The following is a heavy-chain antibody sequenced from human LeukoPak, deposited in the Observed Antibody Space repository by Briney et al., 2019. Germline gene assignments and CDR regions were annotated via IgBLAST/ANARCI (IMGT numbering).Heavy chain of an antibody. CDR1: GYAFIDYA. Sequence: ASVKVSCKASGYAFIDYAINWVRQAPGQGLEWMGWINTNTGNPTYAQGFTGRFVCSLDTSVSTTYLQISSLKAEDTAVYYCARDPGDDFVVPGDPWGQGTLVTVSS. CDR2: INTNTGNP. D-gene: IGHD2-2*01. CDR3: ARDPGDDFVVPGDP. V-gene: IGHV7-4-1*02. J-gene: IGHJ5*02.